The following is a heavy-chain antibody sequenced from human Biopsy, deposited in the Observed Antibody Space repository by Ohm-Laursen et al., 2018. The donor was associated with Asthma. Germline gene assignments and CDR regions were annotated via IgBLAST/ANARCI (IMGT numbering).Heavy chain of an antibody. CDR1: GFTFSRYA. V-gene: IGHV3-30*18. Sequence: SLRLSCAASGFTFSRYAIHWVRQAPGKGLEWVAVITHDGQTQHYAESVKGRFALSRDNSQNTLYLQMISLRTDDTAVYYCAKRRGYSDFNDFDYWGHGTLVTVSS. D-gene: IGHD4-11*01. J-gene: IGHJ4*01. CDR3: AKRRGYSDFNDFDY. CDR2: ITHDGQTQ.